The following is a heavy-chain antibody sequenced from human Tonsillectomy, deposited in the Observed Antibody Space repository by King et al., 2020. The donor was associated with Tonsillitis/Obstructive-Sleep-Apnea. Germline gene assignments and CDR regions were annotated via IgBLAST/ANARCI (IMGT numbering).Heavy chain of an antibody. D-gene: IGHD1-26*01. J-gene: IGHJ3*02. CDR3: ARDSGGESYEWGTGGAFDI. V-gene: IGHV3-30*04. CDR1: GFTFSSYA. Sequence: QLVQSGGGVVQPGRSLRLSCAASGFTFSSYAMHWVRQAPGKGLEWVAVISYDGSNKYYADSVKGRFTISRDNSKNTLYLQMNSLRAEETAVYYCARDSGGESYEWGTGGAFDIWGQGTMVTVSS. CDR2: ISYDGSNK.